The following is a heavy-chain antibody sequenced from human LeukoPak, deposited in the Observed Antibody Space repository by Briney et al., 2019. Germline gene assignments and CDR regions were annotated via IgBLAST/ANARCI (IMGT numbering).Heavy chain of an antibody. Sequence: GGSLRLPCAASGFTFSNYMMHWVRQAPGKGLVWVSRINSDGSSTSYADSVKGRFTISRDNAKNTLYLQMNSLRAEDTAVYYCARDRCSGGSCYSWGMDVWGQGTTVTVSS. D-gene: IGHD2-15*01. CDR3: ARDRCSGGSCYSWGMDV. CDR2: INSDGSST. V-gene: IGHV3-74*01. J-gene: IGHJ6*02. CDR1: GFTFSNYM.